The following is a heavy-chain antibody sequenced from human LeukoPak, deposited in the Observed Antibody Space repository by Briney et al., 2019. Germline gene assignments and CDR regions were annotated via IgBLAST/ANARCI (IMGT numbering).Heavy chain of an antibody. CDR3: ARDAGDSSSWYVYYYYYYMDV. CDR2: ISSSSSYI. J-gene: IGHJ6*03. D-gene: IGHD6-13*01. CDR1: GFTFSSYS. Sequence: PGGSLRLSCAASGFTFSSYSMNCVRQAPGKGLECVSSISSSSSYIYYADSVKGRFTISRDNAKNSLYLQMNSLKAEDTAVYYCARDAGDSSSWYVYYYYYYMDVWGKGTTVTVSS. V-gene: IGHV3-21*01.